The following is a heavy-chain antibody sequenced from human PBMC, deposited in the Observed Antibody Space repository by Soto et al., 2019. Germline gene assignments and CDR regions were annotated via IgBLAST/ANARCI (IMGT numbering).Heavy chain of an antibody. Sequence: QVQLVESGGGVVQPGRSLRLSCAASGFTFSSYGMHWVRQAPGKGLEWVAVISYDGSNKYYADSVKGRFTISSDNSKNTLYLQMNSLRAEDTAVYYCAKYRDALIVVVPAGRFDPWGQGTLVTVSS. J-gene: IGHJ5*02. D-gene: IGHD2-2*01. CDR3: AKYRDALIVVVPAGRFDP. V-gene: IGHV3-30*18. CDR2: ISYDGSNK. CDR1: GFTFSSYG.